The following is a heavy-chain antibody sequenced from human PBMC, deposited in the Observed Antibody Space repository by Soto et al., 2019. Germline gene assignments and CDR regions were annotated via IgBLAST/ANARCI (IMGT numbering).Heavy chain of an antibody. D-gene: IGHD5-18*01. Sequence: QLQLRESGPGLVKPSETLSLTCTVSGGSISSSSYYWGWIRQPPGKGLEWIGSIYYSGSTYYNPSLKSRVSISVDTSKYHFSLKLSSATAADTAVYYCARWIPEDWFDPWGQGTLVIVSS. CDR2: IYYSGST. CDR3: ARWIPEDWFDP. CDR1: GGSISSSSYY. J-gene: IGHJ5*02. V-gene: IGHV4-39*02.